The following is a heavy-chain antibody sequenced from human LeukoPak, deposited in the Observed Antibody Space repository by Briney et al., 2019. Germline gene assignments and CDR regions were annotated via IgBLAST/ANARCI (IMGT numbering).Heavy chain of an antibody. CDR1: GFTFRTSA. CDR2: ISGSGGDT. J-gene: IGHJ4*02. D-gene: IGHD3-22*01. V-gene: IGHV3-23*01. Sequence: GGSLRLSCAASGFTFRTSAMSWVRQTPGKGLEWISAISGSGGDTYYTDSAKGRFTISRDNSKNTVYLQMNSLRAEDTAVYYCAKHSHDGSAPYYEVQFDSWGQGTLVTVSS. CDR3: AKHSHDGSAPYYEVQFDS.